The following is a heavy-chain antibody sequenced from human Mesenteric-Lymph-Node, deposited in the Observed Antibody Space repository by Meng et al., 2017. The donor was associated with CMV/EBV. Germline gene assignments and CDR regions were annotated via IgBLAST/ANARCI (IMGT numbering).Heavy chain of an antibody. D-gene: IGHD1-26*01. Sequence: GGSLRLSCAASGFTFSSYGMLWVRQAPGKGLEWVAFIQYDGSNKYYADSVKGRFTISRDNAKNSLYLQMNSLRAEDTAVYYCARDRDYSGSHRHNWFDPWGQGTLVTVSS. J-gene: IGHJ5*02. CDR1: GFTFSSYG. CDR3: ARDRDYSGSHRHNWFDP. CDR2: IQYDGSNK. V-gene: IGHV3-30*02.